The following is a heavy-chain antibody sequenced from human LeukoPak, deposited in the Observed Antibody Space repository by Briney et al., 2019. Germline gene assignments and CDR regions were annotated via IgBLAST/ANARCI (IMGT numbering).Heavy chain of an antibody. J-gene: IGHJ5*02. V-gene: IGHV1-18*01. CDR3: ARDLTFGVVWANWFDP. D-gene: IGHD3-3*01. CDR2: ISAYNGNT. CDR1: GYTFTSYG. Sequence: GASVKVSCKASGYTFTSYGISWVRQAPGQGLEWMGWISAYNGNTNYAQELQGRVTMTTDTSTSTAYMELRSLRSDDTAVYYCARDLTFGVVWANWFDPWGQGTLVTVSS.